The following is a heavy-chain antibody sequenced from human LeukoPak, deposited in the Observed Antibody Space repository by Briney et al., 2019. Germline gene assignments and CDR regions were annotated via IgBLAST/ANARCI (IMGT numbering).Heavy chain of an antibody. CDR3: ARDDLVGATTFDY. V-gene: IGHV4-4*07. CDR1: GGSIISYY. Sequence: SETVSLTCTVSGGSIISYYWSWIRQPAGKGLECIGRIYTSGSTNYNPSLKSRVTMSVDTSKNQFSLKLSSVTAADTAVYYSARDDLVGATTFDYWGQGTLVTVYS. CDR2: IYTSGST. D-gene: IGHD1-26*01. J-gene: IGHJ4*02.